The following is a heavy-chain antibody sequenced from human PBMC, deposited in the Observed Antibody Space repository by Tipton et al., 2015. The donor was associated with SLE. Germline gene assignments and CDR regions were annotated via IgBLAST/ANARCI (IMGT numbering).Heavy chain of an antibody. V-gene: IGHV3-48*04. CDR1: GFTFSSYW. J-gene: IGHJ2*01. CDR3: AKDRSGYFDL. Sequence: SLRLSCAASGFTFSSYWMSWVRQAPGKGLEWVSYISSSSSTIYYADSVKGRFTISRDNAKNSLYLQMNSLRAEDMALYYCAKDRSGYFDLWGRGTLVTVSS. CDR2: ISSSSSTI.